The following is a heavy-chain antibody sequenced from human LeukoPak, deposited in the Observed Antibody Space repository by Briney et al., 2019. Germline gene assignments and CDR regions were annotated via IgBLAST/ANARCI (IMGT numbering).Heavy chain of an antibody. CDR2: MYYTGST. D-gene: IGHD2-2*01. V-gene: IGHV4-39*07. J-gene: IGHJ6*02. Sequence: SETLSLTCTVSGGSMSSSSYYWGWIRQPPGKGLEWIGNMYYTGSTYYNPSLKSRVTISVGTSKNQFSLKLSSVTAADTAVYYCARGKVPAAISPYYYYGMDVWGQGTTVTVSS. CDR1: GGSMSSSSYY. CDR3: ARGKVPAAISPYYYYGMDV.